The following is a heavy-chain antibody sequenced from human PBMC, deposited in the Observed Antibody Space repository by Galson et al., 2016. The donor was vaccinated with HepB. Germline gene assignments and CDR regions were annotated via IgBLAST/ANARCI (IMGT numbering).Heavy chain of an antibody. V-gene: IGHV4-59*01. CDR1: GASISGYY. Sequence: LSLTCTVSGASISGYYLRWIRQPPGKGLEWIGYIYYSGRTNYNPSPKSRVTISVDTSKNQFSLKLSSVTAADTAVYYCARDDSGGWYGFHYGMDVWGQGTTVTVSS. D-gene: IGHD6-19*01. CDR3: ARDDSGGWYGFHYGMDV. J-gene: IGHJ6*02. CDR2: IYYSGRT.